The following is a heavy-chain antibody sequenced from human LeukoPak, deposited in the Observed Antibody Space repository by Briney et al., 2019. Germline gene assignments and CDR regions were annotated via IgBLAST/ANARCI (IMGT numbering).Heavy chain of an antibody. CDR1: GFSFSSYA. V-gene: IGHV3-23*01. CDR2: VSGTGLTT. J-gene: IGHJ4*02. Sequence: GGSLRLSCAASGFSFSSYAMSWVRQAPGKGLEWVSAVSGTGLTTYYADSVKDRFIVSRDNSKNTVYLQMNSLRGEDTAMYYCAREGEIGYDLSDYWGQGTLVTVSS. D-gene: IGHD5-12*01. CDR3: AREGEIGYDLSDY.